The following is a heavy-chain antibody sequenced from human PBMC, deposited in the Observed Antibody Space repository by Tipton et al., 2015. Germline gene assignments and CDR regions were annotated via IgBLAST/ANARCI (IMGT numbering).Heavy chain of an antibody. Sequence: GSLRLSCAASGFTFRNYAMNWVRQAPGKGLEWVSSISESGTTTSYADSVQGRFTISRDNSKNTLYLQMSSLRPEDTAVYYCTRDPQPLLAAAGLDYWGQGTLVTVSS. V-gene: IGHV3-23*01. CDR1: GFTFRNYA. CDR2: ISESGTTT. J-gene: IGHJ4*02. CDR3: TRDPQPLLAAAGLDY. D-gene: IGHD6-13*01.